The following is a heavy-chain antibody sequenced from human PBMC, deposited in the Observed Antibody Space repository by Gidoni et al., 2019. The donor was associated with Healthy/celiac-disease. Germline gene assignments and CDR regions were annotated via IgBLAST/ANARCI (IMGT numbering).Heavy chain of an antibody. CDR1: GFTFSSYG. CDR3: ARDSTPHYYDFWSGYEYFDY. CDR2: IWYDGSNK. V-gene: IGHV3-33*01. D-gene: IGHD3-3*01. J-gene: IGHJ4*02. Sequence: QVQLVESGGGVVQPGRSLRLSCAASGFTFSSYGMHWVRQAPGKGLEWVAVIWYDGSNKYYADSVKGRFTISRDNSKNTLYLQMNSLRAEDTTVYYCARDSTPHYYDFWSGYEYFDYWGQGTLVTVSS.